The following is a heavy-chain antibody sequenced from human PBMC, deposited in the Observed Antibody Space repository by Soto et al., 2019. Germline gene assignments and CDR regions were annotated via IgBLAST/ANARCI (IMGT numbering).Heavy chain of an antibody. J-gene: IGHJ4*02. D-gene: IGHD4-17*01. V-gene: IGHV5-10-1*01. Sequence: PGESLKISCKGSGYSFTSYWISWVRQMPGKGLEWMGRIDPSDSYTNYSPSFQGHVTISADKSISTAYLQWSSLKASDTAMYYCARHDSGDYVDPCFDYWGQGTLVTVSS. CDR3: ARHDSGDYVDPCFDY. CDR1: GYSFTSYW. CDR2: IDPSDSYT.